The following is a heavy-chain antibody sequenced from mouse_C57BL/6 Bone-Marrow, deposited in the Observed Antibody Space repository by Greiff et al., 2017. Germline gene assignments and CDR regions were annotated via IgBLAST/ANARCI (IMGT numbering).Heavy chain of an antibody. CDR2: INPYNGGT. V-gene: IGHV1-19*01. J-gene: IGHJ4*01. D-gene: IGHD1-1*02. CDR3: ARRRGYGYAMDY. CDR1: GYTFTDYY. Sequence: VQLQQSGPVLVKPGASVKMSCKASGYTFTDYYMNWVKQSHGKSREWIGVINPYNGGTSYNQKFKGKATLTVDKSSSTAYMELNSLTSEDSAVYYCARRRGYGYAMDYWGQGTSVTVSS.